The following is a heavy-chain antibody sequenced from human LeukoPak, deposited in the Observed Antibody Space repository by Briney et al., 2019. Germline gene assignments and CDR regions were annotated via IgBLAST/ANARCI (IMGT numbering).Heavy chain of an antibody. CDR3: AKEMPPAGAFDY. V-gene: IGHV3-23*01. CDR1: GFTFSNYD. D-gene: IGHD1-26*01. CDR2: INSGGSA. Sequence: GGSLRLCCAASGFTFSNYDMSWVRQAPGKGLEWVSSINSGGSAYYADSVKGRFTNSRDNSKNTLSLQMNSLRAEDTAVYYCAKEMPPAGAFDYWGQGTLVTVSA. J-gene: IGHJ4*02.